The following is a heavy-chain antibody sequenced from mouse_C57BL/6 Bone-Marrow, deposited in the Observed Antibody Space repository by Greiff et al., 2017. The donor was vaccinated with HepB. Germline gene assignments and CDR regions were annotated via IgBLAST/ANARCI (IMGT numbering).Heavy chain of an antibody. CDR2: IDPSDSET. CDR3: ARSTMVTMGFDY. J-gene: IGHJ2*01. Sequence: VQLQQPGAELVRPGSSVKLSCKASGYTFTSYWMHWVKQRPIQGLEWIGNIDPSDSETHYNQKFKDKATLTVDKSSSTAYMQLSSLTSEDSAVYYCARSTMVTMGFDYWGQGTTLTVSS. V-gene: IGHV1-52*01. CDR1: GYTFTSYW. D-gene: IGHD2-2*01.